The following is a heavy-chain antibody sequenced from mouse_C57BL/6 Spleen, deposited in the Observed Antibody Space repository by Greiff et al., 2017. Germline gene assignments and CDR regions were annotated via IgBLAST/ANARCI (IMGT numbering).Heavy chain of an antibody. CDR1: GYTFTSYW. J-gene: IGHJ4*01. CDR3: ARAYMITTNAMDY. CDR2: IHPNSGST. V-gene: IGHV1-64*01. D-gene: IGHD2-4*01. Sequence: VQLQQPGAELVKPGASVKLSCKASGYTFTSYWMHWVKQRPGQGLEWIGMIHPNSGSTNYNEKFKSKATLTVDKSSSTAYMQLSSLTSEDSAVYYCARAYMITTNAMDYWGQGTSVTVSS.